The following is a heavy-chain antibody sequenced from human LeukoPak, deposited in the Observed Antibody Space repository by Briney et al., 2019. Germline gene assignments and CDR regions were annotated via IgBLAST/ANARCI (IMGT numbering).Heavy chain of an antibody. CDR3: AREARGSNGYYYNY. CDR1: GGPISSYY. J-gene: IGHJ4*02. V-gene: IGHV4-59*01. CDR2: ISYSGNT. Sequence: SETLSLTCTVSGGPISSYYWSWIRQPPGKGLEWIGDISYSGNTKYNPTLKSRATISADTSKNQFSLILTFVTAADTAVYYCAREARGSNGYYYNYWGQGTLVTVSS. D-gene: IGHD3-22*01.